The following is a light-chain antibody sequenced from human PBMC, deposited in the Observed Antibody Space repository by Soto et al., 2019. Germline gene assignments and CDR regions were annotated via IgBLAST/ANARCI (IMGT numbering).Light chain of an antibody. CDR1: QGVGVF. V-gene: IGKV3-11*01. J-gene: IGKJ1*01. CDR3: QHRSGLPPWT. Sequence: EIVLTQSPATLSLSPGERATLSCRASQGVGVFLAWYQQRPGQPPRLLIFDTSNRATGIPARFSGTGSGTDVTLTISSREPEGIAVYDGQHRSGLPPWTFGQGTKVEIK. CDR2: DTS.